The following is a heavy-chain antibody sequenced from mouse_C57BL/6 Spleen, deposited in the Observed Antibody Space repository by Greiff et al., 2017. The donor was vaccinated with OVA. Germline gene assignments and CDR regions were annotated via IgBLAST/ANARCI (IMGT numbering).Heavy chain of an antibody. V-gene: IGHV5-4*01. D-gene: IGHD1-1*01. CDR2: ISDGGSYT. CDR3: ARDEGSTVVAGFDY. Sequence: EVQGVESGGGLVKPGGSLKLSCAASGFTFSSYAMSWVRQTPEKRLEWVATISDGGSYTYYPDNVKGRFTISRDNAKNNLYLQMSHLKSEDTAMYYCARDEGSTVVAGFDYWGQGTTLTVSS. J-gene: IGHJ2*01. CDR1: GFTFSSYA.